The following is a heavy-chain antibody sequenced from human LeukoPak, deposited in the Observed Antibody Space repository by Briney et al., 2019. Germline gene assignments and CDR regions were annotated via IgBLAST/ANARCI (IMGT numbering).Heavy chain of an antibody. D-gene: IGHD3-10*01. CDR3: TRNVTMVRGVIIIPYYFDY. CDR2: IYWDDDK. V-gene: IGHV2-5*02. Sequence: SGPTLVNPTQTLTLTCTFSGFSLSTNGVGVGWIRQPPGKALEWLALIYWDDDKRYSPSLKSRLTITKDTSKNQVVLTMTNMDPVDTATYYCTRNVTMVRGVIIIPYYFDYWGQGTLVTVSS. CDR1: GFSLSTNGVG. J-gene: IGHJ4*02.